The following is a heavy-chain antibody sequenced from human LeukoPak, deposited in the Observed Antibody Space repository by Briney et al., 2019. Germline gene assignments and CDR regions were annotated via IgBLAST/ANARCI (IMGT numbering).Heavy chain of an antibody. V-gene: IGHV1-8*01. J-gene: IGHJ4*02. Sequence: SXXXSGYTFTSYDINWVGQATGQGREWMGWMNPNSGNTGYAQKFQGRVTITRNTSISTAYMELSSLRSEDTAVYYCARGGRYPRRDFDYWGQGALVTVSS. CDR3: ARGGRYPRRDFDY. CDR2: MNPNSGNT. D-gene: IGHD1-14*01. CDR1: GYTFTSYD.